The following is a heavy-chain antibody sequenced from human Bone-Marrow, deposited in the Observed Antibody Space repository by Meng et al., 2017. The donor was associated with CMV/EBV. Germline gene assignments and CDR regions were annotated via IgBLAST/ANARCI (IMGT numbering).Heavy chain of an antibody. Sequence: GESLKISCTVSGFTLRSYSMNWFRQAPGKGLEWVSSITVDYTSYAESVKGRFTISSNNAENSLFLQMNSLRAEDTAVYSCTRDVHYYCDGDCYYFDVWGQGSLVTVSS. CDR3: TRDVHYYCDGDCYYFDV. J-gene: IGHJ4*02. CDR2: ITVDYT. CDR1: GFTLRSYS. V-gene: IGHV3-21*06. D-gene: IGHD2-21*01.